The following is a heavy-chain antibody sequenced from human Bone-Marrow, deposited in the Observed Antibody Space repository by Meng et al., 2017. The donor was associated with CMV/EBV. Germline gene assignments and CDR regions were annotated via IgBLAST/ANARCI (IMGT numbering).Heavy chain of an antibody. J-gene: IGHJ4*02. V-gene: IGHV1-8*01. CDR2: VNTNTGKT. Sequence: ASMKVSCKASGYTFTSYDVNWVRQAPGQGLEWMGWVNTNTGKTGYAQKFQDRLTISRDNSITTAYMELSSLRSEDTAVYYCAKHIGDYWGQGTLGTVSS. CDR1: GYTFTSYD. D-gene: IGHD2-21*01. CDR3: AKHIGDY.